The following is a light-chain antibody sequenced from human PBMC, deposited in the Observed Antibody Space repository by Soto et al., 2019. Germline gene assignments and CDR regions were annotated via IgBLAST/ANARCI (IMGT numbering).Light chain of an antibody. Sequence: ELVLTQSPATLSLSPGERATLSCRASQSVSSYLAWYQQKPGQAPRLLIYDASNRATGIPARFSGSGSGTAVTLTISSLEPEDFAVYYCQQRSNWPLTFGGGTKVEIK. CDR1: QSVSSY. V-gene: IGKV3-11*01. CDR3: QQRSNWPLT. CDR2: DAS. J-gene: IGKJ4*01.